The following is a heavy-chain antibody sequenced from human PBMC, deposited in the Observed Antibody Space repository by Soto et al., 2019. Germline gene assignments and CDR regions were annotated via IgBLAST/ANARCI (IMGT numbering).Heavy chain of an antibody. D-gene: IGHD6-6*01. J-gene: IGHJ3*02. CDR2: INSGGSST. CDR3: AVPYLYSSSTFDM. V-gene: IGHV3-74*01. CDR1: GFSLSSYW. Sequence: GGSLRLSCVVSGFSLSSYWMHWVRQAPGKGLVWVSRINSGGSSTSYADSVKGRFTISRDNAKNTLYLQMNSLRAEDTAVYYCAVPYLYSSSTFDMWGQGTMVTVSS.